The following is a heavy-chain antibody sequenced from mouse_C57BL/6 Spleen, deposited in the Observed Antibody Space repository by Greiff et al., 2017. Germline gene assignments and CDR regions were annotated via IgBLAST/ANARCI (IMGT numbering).Heavy chain of an antibody. V-gene: IGHV5-17*01. Sequence: EVMLVESGGGLVKPGGSLKLSCAASGFTFSDYGMHWVRQAPEKGLEWVAYISSGSSTIYYADTVKGRFTISRAHAKNTLFLQMTRLRSEDTAMYYCAKARSTLDAMDYWGQGTTVTVSS. J-gene: IGHJ4*01. D-gene: IGHD3-1*01. CDR3: AKARSTLDAMDY. CDR1: GFTFSDYG. CDR2: ISSGSSTI.